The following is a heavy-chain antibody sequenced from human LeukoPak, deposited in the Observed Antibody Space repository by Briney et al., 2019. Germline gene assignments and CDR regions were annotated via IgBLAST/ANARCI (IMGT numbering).Heavy chain of an antibody. V-gene: IGHV4-31*03. J-gene: IGHJ3*02. CDR3: ARALQLDAFDI. Sequence: SETLSLTCTVSGGSISSGGYYWSWLRQHPGTGLEWIGYIYYSGSTYYNPSLKSRVTISVDTSKNQFSLKLSSVTAADTAVYYCARALQLDAFDIWGQGTMVTVSS. CDR2: IYYSGST. D-gene: IGHD5-18*01. CDR1: GGSISSGGYY.